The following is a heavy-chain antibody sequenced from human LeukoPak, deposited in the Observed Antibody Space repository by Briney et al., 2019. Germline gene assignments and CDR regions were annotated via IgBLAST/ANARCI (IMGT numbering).Heavy chain of an antibody. J-gene: IGHJ4*02. CDR2: ISYGGSNK. CDR3: ARFVGSDYTGSFDL. Sequence: GGSLRLSCAASGFTFSSYAMHWVRQAPGKGLEWVAVISYGGSNKYYADSVKGRFTISRDNSKNTLYLQMNSLRAEDTAVYHCARFVGSDYTGSFDLWGQGTPVTVSS. D-gene: IGHD3-10*01. CDR1: GFTFSSYA. V-gene: IGHV3-30*01.